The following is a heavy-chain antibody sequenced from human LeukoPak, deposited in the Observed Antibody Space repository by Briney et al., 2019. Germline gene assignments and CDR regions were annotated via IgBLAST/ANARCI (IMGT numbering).Heavy chain of an antibody. CDR1: GGSFSGYY. V-gene: IGHV4-34*01. CDR3: ARVYRRLRSPSQPGYNWFDP. D-gene: IGHD3-16*01. CDR2: ISHSGST. J-gene: IGHJ5*02. Sequence: SETLSLTCAVYGGSFSGYYWSWIRQPPGKGLEWIGEISHSGSTNYNPSLKSRVTISVDTSKNQLSLKLSSVTAADTAVYYCARVYRRLRSPSQPGYNWFDPWGQGTLVTVSS.